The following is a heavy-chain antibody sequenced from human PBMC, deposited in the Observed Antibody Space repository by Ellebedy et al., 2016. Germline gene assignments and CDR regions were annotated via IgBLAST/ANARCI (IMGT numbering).Heavy chain of an antibody. J-gene: IGHJ4*02. Sequence: ASVKVSXXASGYTFTGYPIHWVRQVPGQRFEWMGWIDGGSGKTKYSEKFQGRVTITRDTSASRVYLDLSSLRPEDTAVYYCARGKGLQLWFIYYFGYWGQGTQVTVSS. D-gene: IGHD3-10*01. CDR3: ARGKGLQLWFIYYFGY. CDR1: GYTFTGYP. CDR2: IDGGSGKT. V-gene: IGHV1-3*01.